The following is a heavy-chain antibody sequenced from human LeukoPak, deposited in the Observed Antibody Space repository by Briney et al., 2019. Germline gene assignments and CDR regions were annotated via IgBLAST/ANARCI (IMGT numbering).Heavy chain of an antibody. Sequence: PSETLSLTCTVSGGSMSSSSYYWGWIRQPPGKGLEWIGSIYYSESTYQNPSLKSRVTISVDTSKNQFSLKLSSVTAADTAVYYCARDLNYYDSSGYHSIGYYYYYYMDVWGKGTTVTVSS. CDR2: IYYSEST. V-gene: IGHV4-39*07. D-gene: IGHD3-22*01. J-gene: IGHJ6*03. CDR1: GGSMSSSSYY. CDR3: ARDLNYYDSSGYHSIGYYYYYYMDV.